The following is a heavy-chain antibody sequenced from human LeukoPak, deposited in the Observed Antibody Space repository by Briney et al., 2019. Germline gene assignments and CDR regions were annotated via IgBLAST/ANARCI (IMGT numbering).Heavy chain of an antibody. CDR1: GGSISSYY. D-gene: IGHD3-22*01. CDR3: ASDLNYYDSSGFRFDY. J-gene: IGHJ4*02. CDR2: IYTSGST. Sequence: PSETLSLTCTVSGGSISSYYWSWIRQPAGKGLEWIGRIYTSGSTNYDPSLKSRVTMSVDTSKNQFSLKLSSVTAADTAVYYCASDLNYYDSSGFRFDYWGQGTPVTVSS. V-gene: IGHV4-4*07.